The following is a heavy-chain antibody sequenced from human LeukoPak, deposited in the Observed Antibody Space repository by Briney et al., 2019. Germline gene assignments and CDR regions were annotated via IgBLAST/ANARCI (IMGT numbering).Heavy chain of an antibody. CDR1: GYSFTSYW. V-gene: IGHV5-51*01. Sequence: PGESLKISCKGSGYSFTSYWIGWVRQMPGKGLEWMGVIYPRDSDTRYSPSFQGQITISADKSINTAYLQWSSLKASDTAIYYCARPNITSYYDSRGYDAFDVWGQGTMVTVSS. J-gene: IGHJ3*01. CDR2: IYPRDSDT. D-gene: IGHD3-22*01. CDR3: ARPNITSYYDSRGYDAFDV.